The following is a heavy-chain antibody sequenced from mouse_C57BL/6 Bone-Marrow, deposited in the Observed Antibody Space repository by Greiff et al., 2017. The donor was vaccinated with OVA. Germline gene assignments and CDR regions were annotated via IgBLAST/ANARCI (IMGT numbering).Heavy chain of an antibody. Sequence: QVQLQQPGAELVKPGASVKMSCKASGYTFTSYWITWVKQRPGQGLEWIGDIYPGSGSTNYNEKFKSKATLTVDKSSSTAYMQLSSLTSEDSAVYYCARSVWYYAMDYWGQGTSVTVSS. J-gene: IGHJ4*01. CDR3: ARSVWYYAMDY. CDR2: IYPGSGST. CDR1: GYTFTSYW. D-gene: IGHD2-10*02. V-gene: IGHV1-55*01.